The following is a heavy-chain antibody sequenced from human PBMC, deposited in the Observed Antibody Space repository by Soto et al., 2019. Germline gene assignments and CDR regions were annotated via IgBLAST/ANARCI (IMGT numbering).Heavy chain of an antibody. J-gene: IGHJ6*02. Sequence: ASVKVSCKASGYTFTSCGISWVRQAPGQGLEWMGLINTYNGYTNYPQNFQGRVTMTTDTSTGTVYMELRSLTSDDTAAYYCARDLTKGLDVWGQGTTVTVSS. D-gene: IGHD4-4*01. CDR3: ARDLTKGLDV. CDR2: INTYNGYT. V-gene: IGHV1-18*01. CDR1: GYTFTSCG.